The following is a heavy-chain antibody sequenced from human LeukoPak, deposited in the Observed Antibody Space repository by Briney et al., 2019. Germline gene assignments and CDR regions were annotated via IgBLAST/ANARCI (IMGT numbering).Heavy chain of an antibody. CDR2: IWYDGSNT. D-gene: IGHD2/OR15-2a*01. Sequence: PGGSLRLSCAASGFTFSSYGMHWVRQAPGKGLEWVAVIWYDGSNTYYADSVKGRFTISRDSSKNTLYLQMNSLRAEDTAVYYCARSNSHYFDYWGQGTLVTVSS. CDR1: GFTFSSYG. CDR3: ARSNSHYFDY. V-gene: IGHV3-33*01. J-gene: IGHJ4*02.